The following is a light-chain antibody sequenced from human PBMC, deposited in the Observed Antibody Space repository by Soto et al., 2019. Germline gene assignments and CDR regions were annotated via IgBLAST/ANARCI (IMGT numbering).Light chain of an antibody. J-gene: IGKJ1*01. CDR3: QQYGSSPRT. CDR1: QHITSNY. CDR2: GAS. Sequence: VLTQSPGTLSLSPGERATLSCRASQHITSNYLGWYQQKPGQAPRLLIYGASRRAAGIPDRFSGSGSGTDFTLTISSLEPEDFAVYFCQQYGSSPRTFGQGTKVDIK. V-gene: IGKV3-20*01.